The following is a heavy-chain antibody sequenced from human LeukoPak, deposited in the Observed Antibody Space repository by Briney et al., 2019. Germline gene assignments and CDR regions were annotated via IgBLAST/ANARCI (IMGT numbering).Heavy chain of an antibody. J-gene: IGHJ1*01. CDR1: GFTFSNYA. CDR2: IYSGGST. V-gene: IGHV3-53*01. CDR3: ASAREYCGSAECYEYFHH. Sequence: PGGSLRLSCAASGFTFSNYAMSWVRQAPGKGLEWVSVIYSGGSTYYADSVNGRFTISRDNSRNTLFLQMNSLRAEDTALYYCASAREYCGSAECYEYFHHWGQGTLVTVSS. D-gene: IGHD2-21*01.